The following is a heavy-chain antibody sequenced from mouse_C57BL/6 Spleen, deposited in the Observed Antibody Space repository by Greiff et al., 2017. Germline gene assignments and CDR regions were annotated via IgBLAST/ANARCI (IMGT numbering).Heavy chain of an antibody. J-gene: IGHJ4*01. D-gene: IGHD4-1*01. CDR2: IDPSDSDT. CDR1: GYTFTSYW. Sequence: QVQLQQPGAELVRPGSSVKLSCKASGYTFTSYWMHWVQQRPIQGLEWIGNIDPSDSDTHYHQKFKDKATLTVDKSSSTAYMQLSRLTSEDSAVYYCARWDFEAMDYWGQGTSVTVSS. CDR3: ARWDFEAMDY. V-gene: IGHV1-52*01.